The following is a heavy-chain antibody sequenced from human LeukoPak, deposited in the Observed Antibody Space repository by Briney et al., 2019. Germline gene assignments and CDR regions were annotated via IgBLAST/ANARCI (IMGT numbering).Heavy chain of an antibody. CDR3: ARVGLYDFWSGDYGMDV. J-gene: IGHJ6*02. Sequence: GASVKVSCKASGYTFTSYAMHWVRQAPGQRLEWMGWINAGNGNTKYSQKFQGRVTITRDTSASTAYMELSSLRSEDTAVYYCARVGLYDFWSGDYGMDVWGQGTMVTVSS. V-gene: IGHV1-3*01. CDR2: INAGNGNT. D-gene: IGHD3-3*01. CDR1: GYTFTSYA.